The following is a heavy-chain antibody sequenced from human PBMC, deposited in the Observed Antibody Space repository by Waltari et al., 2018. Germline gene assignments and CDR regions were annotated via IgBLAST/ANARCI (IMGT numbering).Heavy chain of an antibody. D-gene: IGHD3-22*01. CDR2: FDPEDGET. V-gene: IGHV1-69-2*01. CDR3: ATPYYYDSSGYSTRDDAFDI. Sequence: EVQLVQSGAEVKKPGATVKISCKVSGYTFTDYYMHWVQQAPGKGLEWMGLFDPEDGETIYAEKFQGRVTITADTSTDTAYMELSSLRSEDTAVYYCATPYYYDSSGYSTRDDAFDIWGQGTMVTVSS. J-gene: IGHJ3*02. CDR1: GYTFTDYY.